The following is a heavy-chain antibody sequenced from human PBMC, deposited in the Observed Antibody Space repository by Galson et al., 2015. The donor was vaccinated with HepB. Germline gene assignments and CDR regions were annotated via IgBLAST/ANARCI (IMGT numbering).Heavy chain of an antibody. CDR1: GFTFSSYA. Sequence: SLRLSCAASGFTFSSYAMHWVRQAPGKGLEWVAVISYDGSNKYYADSVKGRFTISRDNSKNTLYLQMNSLRAENTAVYYCARDPLGHCSSTSCYSFDYWGQGTLVTVSS. D-gene: IGHD2-2*01. J-gene: IGHJ4*02. V-gene: IGHV3-30-3*01. CDR3: ARDPLGHCSSTSCYSFDY. CDR2: ISYDGSNK.